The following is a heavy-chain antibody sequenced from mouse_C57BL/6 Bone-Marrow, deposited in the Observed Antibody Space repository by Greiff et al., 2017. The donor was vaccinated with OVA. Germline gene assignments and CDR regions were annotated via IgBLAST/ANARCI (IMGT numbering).Heavy chain of an antibody. CDR2: IYPRSGNT. CDR3: ARSYYGNSWFAY. J-gene: IGHJ3*01. D-gene: IGHD2-10*01. Sequence: QVQLQLSGAELARPGASVKLSCKASGYTFTSYGISWVKQRTGQGLEWIGEIYPRSGNTYYNEKFKGKATLTADKSSSTAYMELRSLTSEDSAVYFCARSYYGNSWFAYWGQGTLVTVSA. V-gene: IGHV1-81*01. CDR1: GYTFTSYG.